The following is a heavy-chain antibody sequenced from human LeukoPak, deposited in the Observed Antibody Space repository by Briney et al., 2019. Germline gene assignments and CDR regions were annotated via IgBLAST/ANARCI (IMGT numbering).Heavy chain of an antibody. CDR1: GFTFSSYS. CDR2: ISSSSSYI. CDR3: ARDNRRRDGYNFSFRWDY. D-gene: IGHD5-24*01. V-gene: IGHV3-21*01. Sequence: GGSLRLSCAASGFTFSSYSMNWVRQAPGKGLEWVSSISSSSSYIYYADSVKGRFTISRDNAKNSLYLQMNILRAEDTAVYYCARDNRRRDGYNFSFRWDYWGQGTLVTVSS. J-gene: IGHJ4*02.